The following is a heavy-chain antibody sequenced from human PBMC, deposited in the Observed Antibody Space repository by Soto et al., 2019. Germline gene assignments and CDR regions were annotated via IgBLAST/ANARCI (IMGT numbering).Heavy chain of an antibody. V-gene: IGHV3-53*01. Sequence: EVQLVESGGGLIQPGGSLRLSCAASGFTVSTYYMSWVRQAPGKGLEWVSVIYSGGSTYYADSVKGRFTISRDNSKNTPYIQMNSLRAEDTAVYYCARASIAAAGYYFDYWGQGTLVTVSS. CDR3: ARASIAAAGYYFDY. CDR1: GFTVSTYY. D-gene: IGHD6-13*01. J-gene: IGHJ4*02. CDR2: IYSGGST.